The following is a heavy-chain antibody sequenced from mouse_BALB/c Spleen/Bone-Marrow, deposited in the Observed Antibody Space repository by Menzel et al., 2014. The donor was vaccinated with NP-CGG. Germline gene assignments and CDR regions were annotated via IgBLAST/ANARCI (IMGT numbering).Heavy chain of an antibody. D-gene: IGHD1-3*01. Sequence: EVQLVESGGGLVQPGGSLKLSCAASGFTFSRYGMSWVRQTPDKRLELVATINSNGGSTYYPDSVKGRFTISRDNAKNTLYLQMSSLKSEDTAMYYCARKVRKYYAMDYWGQGTSVTVSS. CDR3: ARKVRKYYAMDY. J-gene: IGHJ4*01. CDR1: GFTFSRYG. V-gene: IGHV5-6-3*01. CDR2: INSNGGST.